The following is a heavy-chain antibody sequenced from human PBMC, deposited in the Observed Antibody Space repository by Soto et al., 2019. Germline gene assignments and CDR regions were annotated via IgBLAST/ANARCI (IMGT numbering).Heavy chain of an antibody. CDR2: IYYGGCT. CDR3: VSRHQSIADRPRGYL. CDR1: GGSISSSSDY. J-gene: IGHJ4*02. Sequence: QLQLQESGPGLVKPSETLSLTCTVSGGSISSSSDYWGWIRRPPGKGLEWIGSIYYGGCTYCNPSLKSRVTNSLDSAQHQLSLMLGYVTAADKDVYYCVSRHQSIADRPRGYLWGQGTLVTV. D-gene: IGHD6-6*01. V-gene: IGHV4-39*01.